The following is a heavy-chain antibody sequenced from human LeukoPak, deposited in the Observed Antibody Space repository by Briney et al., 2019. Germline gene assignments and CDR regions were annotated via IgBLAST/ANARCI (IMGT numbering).Heavy chain of an antibody. Sequence: GASVKVSCKTSGGTFSSSAITWVRQAPGQGREWMGRIIPVLNITTYAQKFQGRVTIPADTSTSTVYMELSSLRSEETAVYYCAKDQGLTAPPPYGLDVWGQGTTVIVTS. CDR1: GGTFSSSA. D-gene: IGHD5-18*01. V-gene: IGHV1-69*04. J-gene: IGHJ6*02. CDR2: IIPVLNIT. CDR3: AKDQGLTAPPPYGLDV.